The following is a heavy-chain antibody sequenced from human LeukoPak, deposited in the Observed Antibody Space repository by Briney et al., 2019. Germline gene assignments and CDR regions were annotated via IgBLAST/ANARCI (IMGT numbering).Heavy chain of an antibody. CDR1: GGSFSGYY. D-gene: IGHD3-10*01. J-gene: IGHJ4*02. Sequence: SETLSLTCAVYGGSFSGYYWSWIRQPPGKGLEWIGEINHSGSTNYNPSLKSRVTISVDTSKNQFSLKLSSVTAADTAVYYCTRLVGVRGVIFWGQGTLVTVSS. CDR2: INHSGST. V-gene: IGHV4-34*01. CDR3: TRLVGVRGVIF.